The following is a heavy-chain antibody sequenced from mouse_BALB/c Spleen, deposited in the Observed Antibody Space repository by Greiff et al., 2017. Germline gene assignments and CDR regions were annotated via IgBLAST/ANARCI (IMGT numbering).Heavy chain of an antibody. V-gene: IGHV1S22*01. CDR2: IYPGSGST. D-gene: IGHD2-2*01. Sequence: LQQPGSELVRPGASVKLSCKASGYTFTSYWMHWVKQRPGQGLEWIGNIYPGSGSTNYDEKFKSKATLTVDTSSSTAYMQLSSLTSEDSAVYYCTRYGYDVRYAMDDWGEGTSVTVSA. CDR1: GYTFTSYW. CDR3: TRYGYDVRYAMDD. J-gene: IGHJ4*01.